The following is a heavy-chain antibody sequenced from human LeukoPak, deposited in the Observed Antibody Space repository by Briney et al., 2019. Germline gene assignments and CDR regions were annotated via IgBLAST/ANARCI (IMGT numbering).Heavy chain of an antibody. D-gene: IGHD5-12*01. CDR2: INHSGST. CDR3: ARGLYSGYPY. J-gene: IGHJ4*02. V-gene: IGHV4-34*01. CDR1: GGSFSGYY. Sequence: SETLSLTCAVYGGSFSGYYWSWIRQPPGKGLEWIGEINHSGSTNHNPSLKSRVTISVDTSKNQFSLKLSSVTAADTAVYYCARGLYSGYPYWGQGTLVTVSS.